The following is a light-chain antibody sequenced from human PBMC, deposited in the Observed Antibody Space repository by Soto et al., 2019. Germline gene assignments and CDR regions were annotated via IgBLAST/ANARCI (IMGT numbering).Light chain of an antibody. CDR3: TSFTSGSTPYV. J-gene: IGLJ1*01. CDR2: DVT. CDR1: SRDFGGYNY. Sequence: QSVLTQPASVSGSPGQSITISCAGNSRDFGGYNYVSWYQQLPGKAPHLVIYDVTHRPSGVSDRFSGSRSGNTASLTISGLQAEDEADYYCTSFTSGSTPYVLGTGTKVTVL. V-gene: IGLV2-14*03.